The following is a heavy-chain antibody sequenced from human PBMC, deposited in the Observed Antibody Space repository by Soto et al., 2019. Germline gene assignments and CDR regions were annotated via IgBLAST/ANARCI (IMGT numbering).Heavy chain of an antibody. Sequence: EVQLVESGGGLVQPGGSLRLSCAASGFTFNSHTMNWVRQAPGKGLEWLSYISDSSNTIYYADSVKGRFTISRDNAKNSLYLQMNSLRAEDTAVYYCTREIGYWGQGTLVTVSA. CDR1: GFTFNSHT. CDR2: ISDSSNTI. V-gene: IGHV3-48*04. CDR3: TREIGY. J-gene: IGHJ4*02.